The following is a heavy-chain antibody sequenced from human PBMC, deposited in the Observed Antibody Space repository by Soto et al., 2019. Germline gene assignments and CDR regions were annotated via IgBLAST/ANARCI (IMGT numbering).Heavy chain of an antibody. V-gene: IGHV3-21*01. D-gene: IGHD6-6*01. J-gene: IGHJ4*02. CDR3: ASLSSIAARPDPYYFDY. Sequence: EVQLVESGGGLVKPGGSLRLSCAASGFTFSSYSMNWVRQAPGKGLEWVSSISSSSSYIYYADSVKGRFTISRDNAKNSLYLQMNSLRAEDTAVYYCASLSSIAARPDPYYFDYWGQGTLVTVSS. CDR1: GFTFSSYS. CDR2: ISSSSSYI.